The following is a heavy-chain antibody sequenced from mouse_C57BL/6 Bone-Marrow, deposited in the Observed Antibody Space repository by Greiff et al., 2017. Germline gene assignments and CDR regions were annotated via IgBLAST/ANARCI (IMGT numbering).Heavy chain of an antibody. CDR2: IYPRSGNT. D-gene: IGHD1-2*01. CDR3: ARSRGGLLRPFAY. J-gene: IGHJ3*01. CDR1: GYTFTSYG. V-gene: IGHV1-81*01. Sequence: QVQLKESGAELARPGASVKLSCKASGYTFTSYGISWVKQRTGQGLEWIGEIYPRSGNTYYNEKFKGKATLTADKSSSTAYMELRSLTSEDSAVYFWARSRGGLLRPFAYWGQGTLVTVSA.